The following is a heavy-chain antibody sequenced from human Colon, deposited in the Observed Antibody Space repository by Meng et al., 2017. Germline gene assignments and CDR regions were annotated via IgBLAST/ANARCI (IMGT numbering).Heavy chain of an antibody. CDR3: ARDHWGSLDY. J-gene: IGHJ4*02. V-gene: IGHV4-61*01. D-gene: IGHD7-27*01. Sequence: SETLSLTCTVSGGSVSSGNYGWSWIRQAPGQGLEWIGYGSTNHNPSLKSRLTISLDTSKNQFSLTLTSVPAADTAVYYCARDHWGSLDYWGQGLLATFPS. CDR1: GGSVSSGNYG. CDR2: GST.